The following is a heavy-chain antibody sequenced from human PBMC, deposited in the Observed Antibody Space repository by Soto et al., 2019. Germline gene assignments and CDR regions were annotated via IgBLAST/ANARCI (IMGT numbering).Heavy chain of an antibody. CDR3: ARVGYDMIVVAMGPYYFDY. V-gene: IGHV1-18*01. D-gene: IGHD3-22*01. CDR1: GYTFTSYG. Sequence: QVQLVQSGAEVKKPGASVKVSCKASGYTFTSYGISWVRQAPGQGLEWMGWISAYNGNTNYAKKLQGRVTMTTDTSTSTAYMELRSLRSDATAVYYCARVGYDMIVVAMGPYYFDYWGQGTMVTVSS. CDR2: ISAYNGNT. J-gene: IGHJ4*02.